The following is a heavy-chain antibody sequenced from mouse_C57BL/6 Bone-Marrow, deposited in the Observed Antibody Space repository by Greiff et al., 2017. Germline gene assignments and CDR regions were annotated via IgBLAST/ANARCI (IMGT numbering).Heavy chain of an antibody. CDR1: GFTFSDYY. J-gene: IGHJ2*01. V-gene: IGHV5-16*01. CDR3: ARAEARITTVVATEY. Sequence: EVMLVESEGGLVQPGSSMKLSCTASGFTFSDYYMAWVRQVPEKGLEWVANINYDGSSTYYLDSLKSRFIISRDNAKNILYLQMSSLKSEDTATYYCARAEARITTVVATEYWGQGTTLTVSS. CDR2: INYDGSST. D-gene: IGHD1-1*01.